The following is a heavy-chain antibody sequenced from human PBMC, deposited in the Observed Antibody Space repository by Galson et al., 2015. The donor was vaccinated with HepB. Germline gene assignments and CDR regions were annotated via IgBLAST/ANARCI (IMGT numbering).Heavy chain of an antibody. Sequence: CAISEDSVSSNSAAWNWIRQSPSRGLEWLGRTYYRSKWYNDYAVSVKSRITINPDTSKNQFSLQLNSVTPEDTAVYYCARDGSIAAAGIGASGMDVWGQGTTVTVSS. J-gene: IGHJ6*02. D-gene: IGHD6-13*01. CDR3: ARDGSIAAAGIGASGMDV. CDR2: TYYRSKWYN. V-gene: IGHV6-1*01. CDR1: EDSVSSNSAA.